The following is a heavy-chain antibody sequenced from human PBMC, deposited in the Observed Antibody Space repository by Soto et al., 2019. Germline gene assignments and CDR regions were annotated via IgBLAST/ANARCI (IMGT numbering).Heavy chain of an antibody. V-gene: IGHV4-34*01. CDR3: ARVGLYGDFYYFDY. J-gene: IGHJ4*02. Sequence: SETLSLTCAVYGGSFSGYYWSWIRQPPGKGLEWIGEINHSGSTNYNPSLKSRVTISVDTSKNQFSLKLSSVTAADTAVYYCARVGLYGDFYYFDYWGQGTLVTVSS. D-gene: IGHD4-17*01. CDR2: INHSGST. CDR1: GGSFSGYY.